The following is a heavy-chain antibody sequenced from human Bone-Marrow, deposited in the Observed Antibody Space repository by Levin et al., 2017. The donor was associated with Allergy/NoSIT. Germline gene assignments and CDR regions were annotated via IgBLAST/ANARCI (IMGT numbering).Heavy chain of an antibody. CDR2: IYHSGTS. CDR3: AREGDGAVGATLNWFAP. J-gene: IGHJ5*02. Sequence: SETLSLTCTVSGGSIGHYYWSWIRQPPGKGLEWIGFIYHSGTSSYNPSLKSRVTISVNTSKNQVSLKLTSVTAADTALYYCAREGDGAVGATLNWFAPWGPGTLVTVSS. V-gene: IGHV4-59*01. CDR1: GGSIGHYY. D-gene: IGHD1-26*01.